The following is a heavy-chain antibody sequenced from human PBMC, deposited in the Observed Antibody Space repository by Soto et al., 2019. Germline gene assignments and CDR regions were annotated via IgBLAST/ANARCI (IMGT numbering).Heavy chain of an antibody. Sequence: GGSLRLSVAASGLTFSPYWMHWVRQAPGKGLVWVSRISYDESTTDYADSVKGRFTISRDSAKNTLYLQMNSLRAEDTAVYYCASALVGASDSYGLDVRGQRTPVTVSS. D-gene: IGHD1-26*01. J-gene: IGHJ6*02. CDR2: ISYDESTT. CDR1: GLTFSPYW. V-gene: IGHV3-74*01. CDR3: ASALVGASDSYGLDV.